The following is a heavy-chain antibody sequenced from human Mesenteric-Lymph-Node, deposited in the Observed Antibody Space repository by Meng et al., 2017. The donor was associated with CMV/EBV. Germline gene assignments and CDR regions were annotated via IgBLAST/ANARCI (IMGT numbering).Heavy chain of an antibody. V-gene: IGHV4-61*01. CDR1: GGSVSSGSYY. Sequence: SETLSLTCTVSGGSVSSGSYYWSWIRQPPGKGLEWIGYIYYSGSTNYNPSLKSRVTISVDTSKNQFSLKLTSMSAADTAVYYCAREETPDFWSGYYSFDYWGQGTLVTVSS. CDR2: IYYSGST. D-gene: IGHD3-3*01. CDR3: AREETPDFWSGYYSFDY. J-gene: IGHJ4*02.